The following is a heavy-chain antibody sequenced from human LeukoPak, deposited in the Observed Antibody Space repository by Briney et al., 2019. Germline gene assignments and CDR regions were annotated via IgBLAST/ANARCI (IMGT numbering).Heavy chain of an antibody. V-gene: IGHV4-34*01. Sequence: SETLSLTCAVYGGSFSGYYWSWIRQPPGKGLEWIGEINHSGSTNYNPSLKSRVTISVDRSKNQFSLKLSSVTAADTAVYYCARVDSSGYYGAFDIWGQGTMVTVSS. CDR3: ARVDSSGYYGAFDI. CDR2: INHSGST. J-gene: IGHJ3*02. D-gene: IGHD3-22*01. CDR1: GGSFSGYY.